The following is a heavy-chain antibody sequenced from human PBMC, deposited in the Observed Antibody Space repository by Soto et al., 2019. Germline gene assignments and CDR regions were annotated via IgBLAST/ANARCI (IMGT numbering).Heavy chain of an antibody. CDR2: ISGSGGST. V-gene: IGHV3-23*01. CDR3: AKDPVSSGYYHEVDY. D-gene: IGHD3-22*01. Sequence: GGSLRLSCAASGFTFSSYAMSWVRQAPGKGLEWVSAISGSGGSTYYADSVKDRFTISRDNSKNTLYLQMNSLRAEDTAVYYCAKDPVSSGYYHEVDYWGQGTLVTVSS. J-gene: IGHJ4*02. CDR1: GFTFSSYA.